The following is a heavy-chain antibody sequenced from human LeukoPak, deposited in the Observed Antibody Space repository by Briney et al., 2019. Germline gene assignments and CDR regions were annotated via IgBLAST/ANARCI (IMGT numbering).Heavy chain of an antibody. Sequence: SETLSLTCTVSGYSISDGYFWGWTRQPPGKGLEWIGSLYHSGSTYYNPSLKSRVSISVDTSKNQFFLKLNSVTAADTAVYYCARDPHYYGSGGYKAAWGQGTLVTVSS. CDR2: LYHSGST. V-gene: IGHV4-38-2*02. J-gene: IGHJ5*02. D-gene: IGHD3-10*01. CDR1: GYSISDGYF. CDR3: ARDPHYYGSGGYKAA.